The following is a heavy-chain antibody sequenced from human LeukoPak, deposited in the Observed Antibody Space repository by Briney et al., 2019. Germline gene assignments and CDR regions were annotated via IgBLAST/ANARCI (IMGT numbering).Heavy chain of an antibody. V-gene: IGHV3-7*01. CDR3: ARDPNYYDSSGYYDY. Sequence: GGSLRLSCAASGFTFSSYWMSWVRQAPGKGLEWVANINQDGSEKYYVDSVKGRFTISRDNAKNSLYLQMNSLRAEDTAVYYCARDPNYYDSSGYYDYWGQGTLVTVSS. CDR1: GFTFSSYW. D-gene: IGHD3-22*01. CDR2: INQDGSEK. J-gene: IGHJ4*02.